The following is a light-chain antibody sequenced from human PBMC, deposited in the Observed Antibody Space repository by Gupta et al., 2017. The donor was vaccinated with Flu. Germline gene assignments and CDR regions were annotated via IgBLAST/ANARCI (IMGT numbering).Light chain of an antibody. CDR1: QVSSSY. Sequence: GCRVTITWRARQVSSSYVAWYQQQPVTPPKLLIDAASTVKSGVPSMCSGSGSGTVFTPTISRQQSEYVASYYCQHKNCSSITFGQGTHVEIK. V-gene: IGKV1-8*01. CDR3: QHKNCSSIT. J-gene: IGKJ1*01. CDR2: AAS.